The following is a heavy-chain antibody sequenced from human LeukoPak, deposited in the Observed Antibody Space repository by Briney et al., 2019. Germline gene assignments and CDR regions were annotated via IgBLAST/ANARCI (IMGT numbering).Heavy chain of an antibody. Sequence: RASVKVSCKASGYTFAGYYMHWVRQAPGQGLEWMGWINPNSGGTNYAQKFQGRVTMTRDTSISTAYMELSRLRSDDTAVYYCARGSVARPYSSGSYYFDYWGQGTLVTVSS. CDR1: GYTFAGYY. D-gene: IGHD6-19*01. V-gene: IGHV1-2*02. CDR3: ARGSVARPYSSGSYYFDY. J-gene: IGHJ4*02. CDR2: INPNSGGT.